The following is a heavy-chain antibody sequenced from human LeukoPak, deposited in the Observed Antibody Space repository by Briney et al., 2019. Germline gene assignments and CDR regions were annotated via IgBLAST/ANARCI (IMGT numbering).Heavy chain of an antibody. D-gene: IGHD3-9*01. CDR1: GGTFSSYA. J-gene: IGHJ4*02. CDR3: ASSHTYDILTEYYFDY. V-gene: IGHV1-69*13. Sequence: ASVKVSCKASGGTFSSYAISWVRQAPGQGLEWMGGIIPIFGTANYAQKSQGRVTITADESTSTAYMELSSLRSEDTAVYYCASSHTYDILTEYYFDYWGQGTLVTVSS. CDR2: IIPIFGTA.